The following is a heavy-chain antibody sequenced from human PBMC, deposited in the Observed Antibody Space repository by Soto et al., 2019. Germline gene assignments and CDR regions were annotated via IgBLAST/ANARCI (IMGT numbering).Heavy chain of an antibody. Sequence: QVQLQESGPGLVKPSQTLSLTCTVSGGSISSGDYYWNWIRQPPGKGLEWIGFIYNSGSTYYNPSLKSPVTISVDTSKNQFSLKLTSVTAADTAVYYCARNDYDYVWESPGGDAFDIWGQGTLVTVSS. V-gene: IGHV4-30-4*01. J-gene: IGHJ3*02. CDR2: IYNSGST. CDR1: GGSISSGDYY. D-gene: IGHD3-16*01. CDR3: ARNDYDYVWESPGGDAFDI.